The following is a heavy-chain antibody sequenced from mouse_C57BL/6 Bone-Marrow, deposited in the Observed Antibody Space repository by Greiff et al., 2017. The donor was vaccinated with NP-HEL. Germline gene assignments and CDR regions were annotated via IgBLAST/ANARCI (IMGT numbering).Heavy chain of an antibody. D-gene: IGHD1-1*01. Sequence: QVQLQQPGAELVMPGASVKLSCKASGYTFTSYWMHWVKQRPGQGLEWIGEIDPSDSYTNYNQKFKGKSTLTVDKSSSTAYMQLSSLTSEDSAVYDCARATTVVATGYFDYWGQGTTLTVSS. J-gene: IGHJ2*01. CDR1: GYTFTSYW. CDR2: IDPSDSYT. CDR3: ARATTVVATGYFDY. V-gene: IGHV1-69*01.